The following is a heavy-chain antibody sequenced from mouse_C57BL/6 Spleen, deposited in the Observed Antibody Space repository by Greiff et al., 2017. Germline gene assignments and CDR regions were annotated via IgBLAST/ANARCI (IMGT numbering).Heavy chain of an antibody. CDR3: ARCYGSSEAMDY. Sequence: QVQLQQSGAELARPGASVKLSCKASGYTFTSYGISWVKQRTGQGLEWIGEIHPRSGNTYYNEKFKGKATLTADKSSSTAYMELRSLTSEDSAVYFGARCYGSSEAMDYWGQGTSVTVS. CDR1: GYTFTSYG. D-gene: IGHD1-1*01. CDR2: IHPRSGNT. J-gene: IGHJ4*01. V-gene: IGHV1-81*01.